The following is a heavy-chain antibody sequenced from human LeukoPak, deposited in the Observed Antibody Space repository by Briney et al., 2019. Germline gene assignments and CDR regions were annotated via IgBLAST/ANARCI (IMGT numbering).Heavy chain of an antibody. D-gene: IGHD2-2*01. J-gene: IGHJ6*02. Sequence: PSETLSLTCTVSGGSISSYYWSWIRQPPGKGLEWIGYIYYSGSTNYNPSLKSRVTISVDTSKNQFSLKLSSVTAADTAVYYCARQPAASYYYYYGMDVRGQGTTVTVSS. CDR2: IYYSGST. V-gene: IGHV4-59*01. CDR1: GGSISSYY. CDR3: ARQPAASYYYYYGMDV.